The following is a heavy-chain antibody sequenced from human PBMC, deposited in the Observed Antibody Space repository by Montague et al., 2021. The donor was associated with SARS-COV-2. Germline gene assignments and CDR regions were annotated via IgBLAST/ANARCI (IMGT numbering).Heavy chain of an antibody. CDR2: IFYSGST. V-gene: IGHV4-39*01. J-gene: IGHJ4*01. CDR3: ASMVRAQAYYFDC. D-gene: IGHD3-10*01. CDR1: GGSISSSSYY. Sequence: SETLSLTCTVSGGSISSSSYYWGWIRQPPGKGLEWIGSIFYSGSTDYNPSLKSRVTISVDTSKNQFSLKLSSVTAADMAVYYCASMVRAQAYYFDCWGQGTTVTVSS.